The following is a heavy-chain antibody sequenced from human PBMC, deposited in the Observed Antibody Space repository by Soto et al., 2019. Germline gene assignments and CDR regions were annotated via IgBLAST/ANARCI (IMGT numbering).Heavy chain of an antibody. CDR3: AKGAMKRYSSSSEGRAGDAFDI. CDR1: GFTFSSYA. Sequence: PGGSLRLSCAASGFTFSSYAMSWVRQAPGKGLEWVSAISGSGGSTYYADSVKGRFTISRDNSKNTLYLQMNSLRAEDTAVYYCAKGAMKRYSSSSEGRAGDAFDIWGQGTMVTVSS. CDR2: ISGSGGST. D-gene: IGHD6-6*01. V-gene: IGHV3-23*01. J-gene: IGHJ3*02.